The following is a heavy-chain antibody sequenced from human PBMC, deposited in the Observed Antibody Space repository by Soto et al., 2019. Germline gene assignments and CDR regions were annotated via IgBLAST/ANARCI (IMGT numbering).Heavy chain of an antibody. Sequence: SVTMSLTCTVSGGSISSYYWSWLRQPAGKGLEWIGRIYTSGSTNYNPSLKSRVTMSVDTSKNQFSLKLSSVTAADTAVYYCAREGPSSRNWVDPWGQGTLVTAPQ. V-gene: IGHV4-4*07. CDR3: AREGPSSRNWVDP. J-gene: IGHJ5*02. CDR2: IYTSGST. D-gene: IGHD6-13*01. CDR1: GGSISSYY.